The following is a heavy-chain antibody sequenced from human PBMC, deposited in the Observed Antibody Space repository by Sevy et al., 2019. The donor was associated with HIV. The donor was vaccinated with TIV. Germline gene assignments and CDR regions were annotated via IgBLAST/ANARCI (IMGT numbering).Heavy chain of an antibody. CDR1: GFTFGDA. V-gene: IGHV3-49*03. Sequence: GGSLRLSCTASGFTFGDAMSWFRQAPGKGLEWVGFIRSKAYGGTTEYAASVKGRFTIPRDDSKSIAYLQMNSLKTEDTAVYYCTRAGYYDSSGPLDYWGQGTLVTVSS. CDR2: IRSKAYGGTT. CDR3: TRAGYYDSSGPLDY. D-gene: IGHD3-22*01. J-gene: IGHJ4*02.